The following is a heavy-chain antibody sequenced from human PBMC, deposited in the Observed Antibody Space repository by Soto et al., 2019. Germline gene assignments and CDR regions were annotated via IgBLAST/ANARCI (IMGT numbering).Heavy chain of an antibody. D-gene: IGHD6-19*01. CDR3: ARDMYSSGY. J-gene: IGHJ4*02. Sequence: SETLSLACTVSGGSISSGNYFWSWIRQHPRKGLEWIGYIYYSGSTYYNPSLKSRVTISVDTSKKQFSLKLRSETAADTAVYYCARDMYSSGYWGQGTLVTVSS. CDR2: IYYSGST. V-gene: IGHV4-31*03. CDR1: GGSISSGNYF.